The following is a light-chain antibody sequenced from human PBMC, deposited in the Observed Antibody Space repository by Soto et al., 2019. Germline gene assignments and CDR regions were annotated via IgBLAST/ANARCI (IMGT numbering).Light chain of an antibody. CDR1: QSVSSY. V-gene: IGKV3-11*01. J-gene: IGKJ5*01. CDR2: DAS. CDR3: QQYVISVT. Sequence: EIVSTQSPATLSLSPGERATLSCRASQSVSSYLAWYQQKPGQAPRLLIYDASNRATGIPERFSGSGSGTDFTLTISRLEPQDSAMYYCQQYVISVTFGQGTRLEIK.